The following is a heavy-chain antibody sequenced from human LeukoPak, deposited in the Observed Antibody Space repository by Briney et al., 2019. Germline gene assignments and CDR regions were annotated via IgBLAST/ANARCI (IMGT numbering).Heavy chain of an antibody. J-gene: IGHJ4*02. V-gene: IGHV3-33*01. CDR3: AREEDSPDY. D-gene: IGHD5-18*01. CDR2: IWYDGSNK. Sequence: GGSLRLSCVASGFSFSTYGIHWVRQAPGKGLEWVAVIWYDGSNKFYADSVKGRFTISRDNSKNTLYLQMNSLRAEDTAVYFCAREEDSPDYWGQGTLVTVSS. CDR1: GFSFSTYG.